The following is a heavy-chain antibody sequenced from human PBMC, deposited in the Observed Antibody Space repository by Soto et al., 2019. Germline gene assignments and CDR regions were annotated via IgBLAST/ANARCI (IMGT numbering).Heavy chain of an antibody. CDR2: IIPIFGTA. CDR3: ARVRTPNYCSGGSCYLGWFDP. J-gene: IGHJ5*02. D-gene: IGHD2-15*01. Sequence: QVQLVQSGAEVKKPGSSVKVSCKASGGTFSSYAISWVRQAPGQGLEWMGGIIPIFGTANYAQKFQGRVTIRADESSSTAYMELSSLRAEDTAVYYCARVRTPNYCSGGSCYLGWFDPWGQGTLVTVSS. CDR1: GGTFSSYA. V-gene: IGHV1-69*01.